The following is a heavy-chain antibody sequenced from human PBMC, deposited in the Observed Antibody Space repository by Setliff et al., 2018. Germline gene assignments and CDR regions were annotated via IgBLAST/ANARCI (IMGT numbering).Heavy chain of an antibody. CDR3: AREIRVVVPAAPRYYGMDV. V-gene: IGHV1-2*02. Sequence: ASVKASCKASGYTFTGYYMHWVRQAPGQGLEWMGWINPNSGGTNYAQKFQGRVTMTRDTSISTAYMELSRLRSDDTAVYYCAREIRVVVPAAPRYYGMDVWGQGTTVTVSS. CDR1: GYTFTGYY. D-gene: IGHD2-2*01. J-gene: IGHJ6*02. CDR2: INPNSGGT.